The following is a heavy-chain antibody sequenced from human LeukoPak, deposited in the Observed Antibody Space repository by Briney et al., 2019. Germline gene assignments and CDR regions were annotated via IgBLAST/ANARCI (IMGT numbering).Heavy chain of an antibody. D-gene: IGHD2-2*01. CDR3: AGRYCSSTSCYEGYFQH. Sequence: SETLSLTCAVSGYSISSGYYWGWIRQPPGKGLEWIGSIYHSGSTYYNPSLKSRVTISVDRSKNQFSLKLSSVTAADTAVYYCAGRYCSSTSCYEGYFQHWGQGTLVTVSS. CDR2: IYHSGST. CDR1: GYSISSGYY. V-gene: IGHV4-38-2*01. J-gene: IGHJ1*01.